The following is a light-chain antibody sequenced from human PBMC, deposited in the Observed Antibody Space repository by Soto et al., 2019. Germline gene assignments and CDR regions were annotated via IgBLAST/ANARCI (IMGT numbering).Light chain of an antibody. V-gene: IGKV3D-15*01. Sequence: IVLTLSPRTKSVSPREGPTLSCRVSQSVSSNLAWYQQKHGQAPRLLIYGASTRATGIPARFSGSGSGTEFTLTISSLQSEDFAVYYCQQYNNWPPITFGQGTRLEIK. CDR2: GAS. J-gene: IGKJ5*01. CDR3: QQYNNWPPIT. CDR1: QSVSSN.